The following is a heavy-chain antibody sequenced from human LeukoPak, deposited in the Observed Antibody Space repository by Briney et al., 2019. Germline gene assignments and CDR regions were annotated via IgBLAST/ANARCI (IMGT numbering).Heavy chain of an antibody. V-gene: IGHV3-23*01. CDR2: ISSSDSNT. CDR1: GFTFSMYA. Sequence: GGSLRLSCAASGFTFSMYAVTWVRQAPGKGLEWVSSISSSDSNTYYGDSVKGRFTISTDHPKNTLYLQMNSLRAEDTAVYFCAKRGVVIRVILVGFHKEAYYFDSWGQGALVTVSS. CDR3: AKRGVVIRVILVGFHKEAYYFDS. D-gene: IGHD3-22*01. J-gene: IGHJ4*02.